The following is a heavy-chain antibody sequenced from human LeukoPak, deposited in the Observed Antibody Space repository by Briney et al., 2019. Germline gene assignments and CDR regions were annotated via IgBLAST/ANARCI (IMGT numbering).Heavy chain of an antibody. J-gene: IGHJ4*02. Sequence: ASVKVSCKASGYTFTSYYMHWVRQAPGQGLEWMGIINPSGGSTSYAQKFQGRVTMTRDTSTSTVYMELSSLRSEDTAVYYCARAADYYDISGPRSPFYFDYWGQGTLVTVSS. V-gene: IGHV1-46*01. CDR2: INPSGGST. D-gene: IGHD3-22*01. CDR1: GYTFTSYY. CDR3: ARAADYYDISGPRSPFYFDY.